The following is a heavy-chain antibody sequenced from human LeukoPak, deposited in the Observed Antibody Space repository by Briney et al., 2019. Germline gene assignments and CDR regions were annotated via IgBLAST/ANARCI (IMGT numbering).Heavy chain of an antibody. CDR3: ARGYCSTTTCPGADY. Sequence: SETLSLTCTVSGGSISSGSYYWSWIRQPAGKGLEWIGRIYTSGSTNYNPSLKSRVTISVDTPKNQFSLKLSSVTAADTAVYYCARGYCSTTTCPGADYWGQGTLVTVSS. V-gene: IGHV4-61*02. CDR1: GGSISSGSYY. J-gene: IGHJ4*02. D-gene: IGHD2-2*01. CDR2: IYTSGST.